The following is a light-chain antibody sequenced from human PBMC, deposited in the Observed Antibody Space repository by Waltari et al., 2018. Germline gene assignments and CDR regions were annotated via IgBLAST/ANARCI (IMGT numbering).Light chain of an antibody. Sequence: AIRMTQSPSSFSASIGDRVTITCRASQGVSSSLAWYQQKTGKAPKLLIFATSTLQSGVPSRFSGSGSGTEFTLTVSCLQSEDFATYYCQQYYSYPYTFGQGTKLEIK. V-gene: IGKV1-8*01. CDR3: QQYYSYPYT. J-gene: IGKJ2*01. CDR2: ATS. CDR1: QGVSSS.